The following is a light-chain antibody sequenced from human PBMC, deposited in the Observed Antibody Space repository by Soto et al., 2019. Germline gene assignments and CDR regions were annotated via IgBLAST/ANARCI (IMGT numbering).Light chain of an antibody. Sequence: EIVMTQSPATLSVSPGERATLSCRASQSVSSNLAWYQQKPGQAPRLLIYGASTRATGIPARFSGSGSGTEFTLTLSSLQPEDFAVYYCQQYNSWFRTFGQGTKVEIK. CDR1: QSVSSN. CDR3: QQYNSWFRT. J-gene: IGKJ1*01. CDR2: GAS. V-gene: IGKV3-15*01.